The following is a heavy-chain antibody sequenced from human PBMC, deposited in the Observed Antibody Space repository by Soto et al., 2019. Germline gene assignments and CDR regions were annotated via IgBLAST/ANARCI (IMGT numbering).Heavy chain of an antibody. CDR3: ARDGVPIAGRSDSFSN. Sequence: ASVKVSCKASGYMFDNYYIHWVRQTPGQGLQWIGVINPSRGLTTYAQKFQGRVSMTRDTSTTTVFMELSSLTSEDTAIYYCARDGVPIAGRSDSFSNCGAGTLVTVSS. D-gene: IGHD2-21*02. CDR2: INPSRGLT. V-gene: IGHV1-46*02. CDR1: GYMFDNYY. J-gene: IGHJ1*01.